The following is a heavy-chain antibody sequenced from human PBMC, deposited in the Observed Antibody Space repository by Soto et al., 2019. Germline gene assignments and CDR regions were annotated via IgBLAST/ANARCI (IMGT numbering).Heavy chain of an antibody. CDR1: GYTFKDYY. CDR2: INPNSGGT. J-gene: IGHJ3*01. V-gene: IGHV1-2*02. CDR3: ARVHIVVVVTSAFDV. D-gene: IGHD2-15*01. Sequence: ASVKVSCKASGYTFKDYYMHWVRQAPGQGLEWMGWINPNSGGTNYAQKFQGRVTMTRDTSISTAYMELSRLRSDDTAVYYCARVHIVVVVTSAFDVWGQGTMVTVSS.